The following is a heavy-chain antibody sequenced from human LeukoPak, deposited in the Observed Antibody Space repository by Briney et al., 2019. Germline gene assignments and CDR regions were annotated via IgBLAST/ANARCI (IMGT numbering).Heavy chain of an antibody. CDR1: GFTFSSYE. Sequence: SGGSLRLSCAASGFTFSSYEMNWVRQAPGKGLEWVSYISSSGSTIYYADSVKGRFTISRDNAKNSLYLQMNSLRAEDTAVYYCARPNSGYYRGPVDYWGQGTLVTVSS. D-gene: IGHD3-22*01. J-gene: IGHJ4*02. CDR2: ISSSGSTI. CDR3: ARPNSGYYRGPVDY. V-gene: IGHV3-48*03.